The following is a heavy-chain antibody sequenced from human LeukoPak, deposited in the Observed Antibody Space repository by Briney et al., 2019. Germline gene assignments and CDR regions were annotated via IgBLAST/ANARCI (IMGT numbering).Heavy chain of an antibody. CDR3: ARECRYYDSSGYAFDI. CDR1: GFTFSSYG. J-gene: IGHJ3*02. Sequence: RGSLRLSCAASGFTFSSYGMHWVRQAPGKGLEWVAVIWYDGSNKYYADSVKGRFTISRDNSKNTLYLQMNSLRAEDTAVYYCARECRYYDSSGYAFDIWGQGTMVTVSS. D-gene: IGHD3-22*01. V-gene: IGHV3-33*01. CDR2: IWYDGSNK.